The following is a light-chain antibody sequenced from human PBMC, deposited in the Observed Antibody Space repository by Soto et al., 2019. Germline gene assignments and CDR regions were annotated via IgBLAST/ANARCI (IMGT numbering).Light chain of an antibody. Sequence: QSVLTQPPSVSAAPGQKVTISCSGSSSNIGNNYVSWYQQLPRTAPTLLIYDNDKRPSGIPDRFSGSKSGTSATLGITGLQTGDEADYYCGTWDGSLNTQIFGGGTKLTVL. CDR3: GTWDGSLNTQI. V-gene: IGLV1-51*01. CDR2: DND. J-gene: IGLJ2*01. CDR1: SSNIGNNY.